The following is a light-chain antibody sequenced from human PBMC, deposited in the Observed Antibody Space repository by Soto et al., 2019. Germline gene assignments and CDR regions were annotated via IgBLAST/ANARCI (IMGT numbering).Light chain of an antibody. CDR3: QQLNSYPLT. J-gene: IGKJ5*01. Sequence: DIQMTQSPSSLSSSVGDKITITCRASQGISSWLAWYQQKPGKAHKLLIYAAYTLQSGVQSRFSGSGSGTDFTLTISSLQPEDFATYYCQQLNSYPLTFGQGTRLEIK. CDR2: AAY. CDR1: QGISSW. V-gene: IGKV1-12*01.